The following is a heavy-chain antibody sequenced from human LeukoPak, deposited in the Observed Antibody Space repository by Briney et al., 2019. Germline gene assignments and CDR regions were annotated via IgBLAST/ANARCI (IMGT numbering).Heavy chain of an antibody. Sequence: SETLSLTCTVSGGSISSYYWSWIRQPPGKGLEWIGYIYYSGSTYYNPSLKSRVTISVDTSKNQFSLKLSSVTAADTAVYYCARGTATALFDYWGQGTLVTVSS. V-gene: IGHV4-59*12. D-gene: IGHD5-12*01. J-gene: IGHJ4*02. CDR3: ARGTATALFDY. CDR2: IYYSGST. CDR1: GGSISSYY.